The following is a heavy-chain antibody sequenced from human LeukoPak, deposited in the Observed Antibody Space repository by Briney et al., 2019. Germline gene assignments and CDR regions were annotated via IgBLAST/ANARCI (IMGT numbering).Heavy chain of an antibody. Sequence: GGSLRLSCAASGFSFSVYEMHWVRQAPGKGLEWISDISSSGTTIYYADSVKGRFTIPRDNAKNTLYLQMNGLRVEDTAVYYCVRDLVYGTGDQRFDYWGQGTLVTVSS. CDR2: ISSSGTTI. J-gene: IGHJ4*02. CDR3: VRDLVYGTGDQRFDY. CDR1: GFSFSVYE. V-gene: IGHV3-48*03. D-gene: IGHD7-27*01.